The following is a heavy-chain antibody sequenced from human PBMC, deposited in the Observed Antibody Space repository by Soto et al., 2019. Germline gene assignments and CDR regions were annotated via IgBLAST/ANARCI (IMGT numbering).Heavy chain of an antibody. V-gene: IGHV4-59*01. CDR3: ARGVDYYATSGYFNFDS. J-gene: IGHJ4*02. Sequence: SETLSLTCNLSGGSFHNFYWLWIRQPPGKGLEWVGHVHYSGSTNYSPSLNSRATISLDTSKSQLSLKLRSVTAADTAMYFCARGVDYYATSGYFNFDSWGQGIPVTVSS. D-gene: IGHD3-16*01. CDR2: VHYSGST. CDR1: GGSFHNFY.